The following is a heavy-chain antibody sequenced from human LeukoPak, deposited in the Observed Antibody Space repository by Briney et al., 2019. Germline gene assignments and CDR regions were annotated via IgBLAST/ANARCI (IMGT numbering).Heavy chain of an antibody. Sequence: GGSLRLSCVASGITVSYNYMSWVRQAPGKGPEWVSSIGDSDERSSYADSVKGRFTISRDNSKNTLYLQLNSLTVDDTAVYYCARPAGRVRGWYFDLWGRGTLVTVSS. V-gene: IGHV3-53*01. CDR2: IGDSDERS. J-gene: IGHJ2*01. CDR3: ARPAGRVRGWYFDL. D-gene: IGHD3-10*02. CDR1: GITVSYNY.